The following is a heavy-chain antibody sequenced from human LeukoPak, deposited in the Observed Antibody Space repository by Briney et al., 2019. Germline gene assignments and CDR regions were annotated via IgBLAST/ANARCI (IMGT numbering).Heavy chain of an antibody. Sequence: ASVKVSCKASGYTFTSYGISWVRQAPGQGLEWMGWISAYNGNTNYAQKLQGRVTMTTDTSTSTAYMELRSLRSDDTAVYYCARGREVVGAGKELDYWGQGTLVTVSS. V-gene: IGHV1-18*01. CDR1: GYTFTSYG. CDR2: ISAYNGNT. D-gene: IGHD2-15*01. CDR3: ARGREVVGAGKELDY. J-gene: IGHJ4*02.